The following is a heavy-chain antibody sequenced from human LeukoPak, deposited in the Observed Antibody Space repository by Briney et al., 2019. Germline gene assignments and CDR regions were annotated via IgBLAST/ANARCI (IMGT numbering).Heavy chain of an antibody. D-gene: IGHD5/OR15-5a*01. V-gene: IGHV3-49*04. CDR2: IRSKAYGGTT. J-gene: IGHJ6*03. CDR3: TRDVFDPHYYYYYVDV. CDR1: GFTFSSYE. Sequence: GSLRLSCAASGFTFSSYEMNWVRQAPGKGLEWVGFIRSKAYGGTTEYAASVKGRFTISRDDSKSIAYLQMNTLKTEDTAVYYCTRDVFDPHYYYYYVDVWGTGTTVTISS.